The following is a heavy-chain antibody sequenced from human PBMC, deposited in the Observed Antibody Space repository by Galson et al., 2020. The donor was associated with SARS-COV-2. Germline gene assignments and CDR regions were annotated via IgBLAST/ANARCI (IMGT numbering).Heavy chain of an antibody. D-gene: IGHD1-26*01. V-gene: IGHV3-30*04. J-gene: IGHJ5*02. Sequence: GESLKISCAASGFTFSSYAMHWVRQAPGQGLEWVAVISYDGSNKYYADSVKGRFTISSDNSKNTLYLQMNSLRAEDTAVYYCARERVGNYNWFDPWGQGTLVTVSS. CDR2: ISYDGSNK. CDR1: GFTFSSYA. CDR3: ARERVGNYNWFDP.